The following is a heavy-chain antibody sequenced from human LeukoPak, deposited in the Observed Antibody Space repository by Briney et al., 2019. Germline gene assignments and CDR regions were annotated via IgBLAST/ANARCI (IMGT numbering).Heavy chain of an antibody. J-gene: IGHJ4*02. CDR1: GFTFDSYV. CDR3: ARDYKYAFDN. D-gene: IGHD5-24*01. CDR2: IGIDSGNT. V-gene: IGHV3-48*01. Sequence: PGGSLRLSCAASGFTFDSYVMNWVRQAPGKGLEWISYIGIDSGNTNYADSVKGRFTISGDKAKNSLYLQMNSLRVEDTAVYYCARDYKYAFDNWGQGTLVTVSS.